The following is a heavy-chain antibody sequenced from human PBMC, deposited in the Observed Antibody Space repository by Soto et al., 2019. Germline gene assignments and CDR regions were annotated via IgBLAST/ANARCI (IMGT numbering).Heavy chain of an antibody. Sequence: QVPLVESGGGVVQPGRSLRLSCAASGFTFSSYAMHWVRQAPGKGLEWVAVISYDGSNKYYADSVKGRSTISRDNSKNTLYLQMNSLRAEDTAVYYCARGPQKIGYSYLVGYFDYWGQGTLVTVSS. D-gene: IGHD5-18*01. CDR2: ISYDGSNK. CDR1: GFTFSSYA. CDR3: ARGPQKIGYSYLVGYFDY. V-gene: IGHV3-30-3*01. J-gene: IGHJ4*02.